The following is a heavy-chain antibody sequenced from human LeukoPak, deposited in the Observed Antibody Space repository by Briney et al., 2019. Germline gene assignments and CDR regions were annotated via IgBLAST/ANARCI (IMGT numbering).Heavy chain of an antibody. CDR2: IYNSGST. CDR1: GGSLSSGSDY. J-gene: IGHJ6*02. V-gene: IGHV4-61*02. CDR3: ARGRGCSGGSCYYYYYYGMDV. Sequence: SQTLSLTCTVSGGSLSSGSDYWSWIRQPAGKGLEWIGRIYNSGSTNYNPSLKSRVTISVDTSKNQFSLKLSSVTAADTAVYYCARGRGCSGGSCYYYYYYGMDVWGQGTTVTVSS. D-gene: IGHD2-15*01.